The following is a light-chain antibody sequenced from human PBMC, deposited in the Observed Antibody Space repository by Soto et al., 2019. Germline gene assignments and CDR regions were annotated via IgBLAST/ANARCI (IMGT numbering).Light chain of an antibody. CDR2: GAS. CDR1: QSISGN. Sequence: EIVMTQSPATLSVSPGERATLSCRASQSISGNLAWYQQRPGQAPRLLIYGASTRATGFPARFSGSGSGTEFTLTISSLQSEDFAVYYCQQYHNWWTFGQGTKVDIK. J-gene: IGKJ1*01. V-gene: IGKV3-15*01. CDR3: QQYHNWWT.